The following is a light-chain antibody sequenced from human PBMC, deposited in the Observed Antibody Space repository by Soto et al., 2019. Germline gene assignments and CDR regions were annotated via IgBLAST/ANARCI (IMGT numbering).Light chain of an antibody. CDR3: SSYTSRSTLYV. Sequence: QSVLTQPASVSGSPGQSITISCTGTSGDIGSYNYVSWYQQHPGKAPKVMIYEVSNRPSGVSNRFSGSKSGNTASLTISGLQAEDEADYYCSSYTSRSTLYVFGSGTKVTVL. CDR2: EVS. J-gene: IGLJ1*01. CDR1: SGDIGSYNY. V-gene: IGLV2-14*01.